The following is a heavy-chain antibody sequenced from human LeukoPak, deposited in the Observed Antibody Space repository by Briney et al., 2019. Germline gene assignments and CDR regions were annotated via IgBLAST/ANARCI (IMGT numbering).Heavy chain of an antibody. D-gene: IGHD2-15*01. Sequence: HSGGSLRLSCAASGFTFNNYAMSWVRQAPGKGLEWFSAISDSGGSTYYADSVQGRFTISRDNSKNTPSLQMSSLRAEDTAVYYCAKGSRGSRPYYFDYWGQGTLVTVSS. CDR3: AKGSRGSRPYYFDY. CDR2: ISDSGGST. V-gene: IGHV3-23*01. CDR1: GFTFNNYA. J-gene: IGHJ4*02.